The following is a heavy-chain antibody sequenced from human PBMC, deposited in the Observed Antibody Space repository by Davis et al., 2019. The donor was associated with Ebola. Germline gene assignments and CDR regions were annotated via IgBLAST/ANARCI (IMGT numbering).Heavy chain of an antibody. D-gene: IGHD2-2*01. Sequence: MPSETLSLTCSVSGGSISSYYWSWVRQPPEKGLEWIGYIYYSGSTNYNPSLKSRVTISVDTSKNQFSLKLSSVTAADTAVYYCARDRIVPNYYYYGMDVWGQGTTVTVSS. CDR3: ARDRIVPNYYYYGMDV. J-gene: IGHJ6*02. CDR2: IYYSGST. CDR1: GGSISSYY. V-gene: IGHV4-59*01.